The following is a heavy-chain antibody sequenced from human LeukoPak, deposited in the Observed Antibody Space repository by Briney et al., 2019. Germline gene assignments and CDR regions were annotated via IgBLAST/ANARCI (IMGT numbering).Heavy chain of an antibody. J-gene: IGHJ4*02. CDR2: ISYDGSNK. D-gene: IGHD2-21*01. CDR3: ARDQGGVDY. CDR1: GFTFSSYA. V-gene: IGHV3-30*01. Sequence: GGSLRLSCAASGFTFSSYAMHWVRQAPGKGLEWVAVISYDGSNKYYAGSVKGRFTISRDNSKNTLYLQMNSLRAEDTAVYYCARDQGGVDYWGQGTLVTVSS.